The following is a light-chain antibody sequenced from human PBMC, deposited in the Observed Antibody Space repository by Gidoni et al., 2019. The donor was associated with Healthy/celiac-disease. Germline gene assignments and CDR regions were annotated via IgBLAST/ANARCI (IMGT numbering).Light chain of an antibody. J-gene: IGLJ2*01. Sequence: QSALPQPASGTGSPGQSITISCTGTSSDVGGYNYVSWYQQHTGKAPKLMLYEVSNRPSGGSNRFSGSKSGNTASLTISGRQADDEADYYCSSYTSSSTPVVFGGGTKLTVL. CDR3: SSYTSSSTPVV. V-gene: IGLV2-14*01. CDR1: SSDVGGYNY. CDR2: EVS.